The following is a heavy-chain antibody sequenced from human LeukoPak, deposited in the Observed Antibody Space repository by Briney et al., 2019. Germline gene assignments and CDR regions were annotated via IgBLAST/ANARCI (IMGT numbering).Heavy chain of an antibody. J-gene: IGHJ6*02. CDR2: IYSGGST. CDR1: GFTVSSKY. V-gene: IGHV3-53*01. Sequence: GGSLRLSCAASGFTVSSKYMSWVRQAPGKGLEWVSVIYSGGSTYYADSVKGRFTISRDNSKNTLYLQMNSLRAEDTAVYYCARARVIGDIVATDYYYYYGMDVWGQGTTVTVSS. D-gene: IGHD5-12*01. CDR3: ARARVIGDIVATDYYYYYGMDV.